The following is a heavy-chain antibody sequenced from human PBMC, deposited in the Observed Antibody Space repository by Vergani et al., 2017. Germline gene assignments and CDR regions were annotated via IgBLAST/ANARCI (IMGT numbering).Heavy chain of an antibody. CDR2: IYYTGTT. CDR1: GISIGSNSYY. CDR3: TRHGRSGWAGYFQH. D-gene: IGHD6-19*01. J-gene: IGHJ1*01. V-gene: IGHV4-39*01. Sequence: QLQPQESGPGLVKPSETLSLTCTVSGISIGSNSYYLGWIRQPPGKGMEWIGTIYYTGTTYYNEAHKSRLTISVDTSKNQFSLNLTSVTAADTAVYYCTRHGRSGWAGYFQHWGQGTLVTASS.